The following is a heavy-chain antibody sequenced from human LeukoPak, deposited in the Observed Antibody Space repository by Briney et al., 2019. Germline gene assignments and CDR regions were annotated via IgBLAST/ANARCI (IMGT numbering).Heavy chain of an antibody. D-gene: IGHD6-13*01. Sequence: GASVKVSCKASGYTFTSYGISWVRQAPGQGLEWMGWISAYNGNTNYAQKLQGRVTMTTDTSTSTAYMELRSLRSDDTAVYYCARASAVGLGTWVHFDYWGQGTLVTVSS. CDR3: ARASAVGLGTWVHFDY. CDR2: ISAYNGNT. J-gene: IGHJ4*02. CDR1: GYTFTSYG. V-gene: IGHV1-18*04.